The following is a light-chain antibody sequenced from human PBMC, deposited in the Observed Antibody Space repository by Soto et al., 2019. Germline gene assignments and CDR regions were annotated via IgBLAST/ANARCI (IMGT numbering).Light chain of an antibody. J-gene: IGKJ4*01. CDR3: QQTRSYPST. CDR1: QDINSY. V-gene: IGKV1-9*01. Sequence: IEVTQSPSSLSASIGDRVTITCRASQDINSYLAWYQQKQGKAPNLLIYEASILQRGVPSRFSGSSYGTDFNLTISSLQAEDFATYYCQQTRSYPSTFGGGTKVDIK. CDR2: EAS.